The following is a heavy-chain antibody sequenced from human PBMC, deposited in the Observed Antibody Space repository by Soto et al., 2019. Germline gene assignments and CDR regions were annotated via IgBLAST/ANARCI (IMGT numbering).Heavy chain of an antibody. CDR2: IYYSGST. D-gene: IGHD3-10*01. V-gene: IGHV4-61*08. CDR1: GGSISSGGYS. J-gene: IGHJ5*02. Sequence: SETLSLTCAVSGGSISSGGYSWSWIRQPPGKGLEWIGYIYYSGSTNYNPSLKSRVTISVDTSKNQFSLKLSSVTAADTAVYYCARYGSGSSVWFDPWGQGTLVTVSS. CDR3: ARYGSGSSVWFDP.